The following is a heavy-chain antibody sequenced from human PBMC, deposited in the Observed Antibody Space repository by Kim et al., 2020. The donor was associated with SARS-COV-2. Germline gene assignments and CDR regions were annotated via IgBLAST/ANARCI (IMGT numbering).Heavy chain of an antibody. Sequence: KVRFTISRDDSKNTLYLQMNSLKTEDTAVYYCTTGLGYCSSTSCYFRFDPWGQGTLVTVSS. J-gene: IGHJ5*02. V-gene: IGHV3-15*01. CDR3: TTGLGYCSSTSCYFRFDP. D-gene: IGHD2-2*01.